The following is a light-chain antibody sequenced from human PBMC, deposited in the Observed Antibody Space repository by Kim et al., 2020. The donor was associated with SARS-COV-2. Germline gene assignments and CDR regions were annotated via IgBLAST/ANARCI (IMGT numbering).Light chain of an antibody. CDR1: NIGSKG. V-gene: IGLV3-21*04. J-gene: IGLJ2*01. CDR3: QVWDSSSDHRV. Sequence: SSELTQPPSVSVAPGKTARFTCGGDNIGSKGVHWYQQKPGQAPVLVIYYDSDRPSGIPERFSGSNSGNTATLTISRVEAGDEADYYCQVWDSSSDHRVFG. CDR2: YDS.